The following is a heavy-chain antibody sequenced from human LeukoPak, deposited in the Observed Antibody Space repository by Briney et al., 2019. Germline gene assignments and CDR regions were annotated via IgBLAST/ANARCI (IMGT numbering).Heavy chain of an antibody. CDR3: AKARGGGNGLGFDC. V-gene: IGHV3-9*01. CDR2: ISWNSGSI. Sequence: PGGSLRLSCAASGFTFDDYAMHWVRQAPGKGLEWVSGISWNSGSIGYADSVKGRFTISRDNVKNSLYLQMNSLRAEDTALYYCAKARGGGNGLGFDCWGQGTLVTVPS. CDR1: GFTFDDYA. J-gene: IGHJ4*02. D-gene: IGHD4-23*01.